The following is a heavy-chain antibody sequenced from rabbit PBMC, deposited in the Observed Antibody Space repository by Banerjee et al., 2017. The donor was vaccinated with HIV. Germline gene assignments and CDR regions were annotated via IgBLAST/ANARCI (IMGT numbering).Heavy chain of an antibody. CDR3: ARGSAGTSAYAGITYFNL. J-gene: IGHJ4*01. CDR2: IYAGSSGST. D-gene: IGHD6-1*01. V-gene: IGHV1S45*01. CDR1: GIDFSSYYY. Sequence: QQQLEESGGGLVKPGGTLTLTCKASGIDFSSYYYMCWVRQAPGKGLEWIACIYAGSSGSTYYASWAKGRFTISKTSSTTVTLQMTSLTAADTATYFCARGSAGTSAYAGITYFNLWGPGTLVTVS.